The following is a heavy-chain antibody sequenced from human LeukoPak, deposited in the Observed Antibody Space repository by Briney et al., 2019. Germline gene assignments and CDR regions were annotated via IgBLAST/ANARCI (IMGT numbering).Heavy chain of an antibody. CDR1: GGSISSYY. CDR2: IYTSGST. CDR3: ARRTATPYNWFDP. D-gene: IGHD2-15*01. J-gene: IGHJ5*02. Sequence: PSETLSLTCTVSGGSISSYYWSWIRQPPGKGLEWIGYIYTSGSTNCNPSLKSRVTISVDTSKNQFSLKLSSVTAADTAVYYCARRTATPYNWFDPWGQGTLVTVSS. V-gene: IGHV4-4*09.